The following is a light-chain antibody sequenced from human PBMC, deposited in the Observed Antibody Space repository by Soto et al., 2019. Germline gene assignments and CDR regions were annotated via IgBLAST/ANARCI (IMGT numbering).Light chain of an antibody. CDR2: EVS. CDR1: SSDVGAYDF. CDR3: SSHTTSNTRV. V-gene: IGLV2-14*03. J-gene: IGLJ1*01. Sequence: QSALTQPASVSGSPGQSIAISCTGTSSDVGAYDFVSWYQQHPDKAPKLLIYEVSNRPAGVSHRFSGSKSVNTATLTISGRQAEDEADYYCSSHTTSNTRVFGTGTKVTVL.